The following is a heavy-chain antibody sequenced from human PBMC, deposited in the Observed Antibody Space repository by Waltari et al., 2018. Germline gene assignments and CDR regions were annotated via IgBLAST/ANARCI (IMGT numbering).Heavy chain of an antibody. J-gene: IGHJ6*02. CDR1: GFTLSSYE. CDR3: ARESHCSSTSCWNYGMDV. D-gene: IGHD2-2*01. Sequence: EVQLVESGGGLVQPGGSLRLSCAASGFTLSSYEMNWVRQAPGKGLEWVSYSSSSGSTIYYADVVKGRFTISRDNARKSLNLQMNSLRVEDTAIYYCARESHCSSTSCWNYGMDVWGQGTSVTVSS. CDR2: SSSSGSTI. V-gene: IGHV3-48*03.